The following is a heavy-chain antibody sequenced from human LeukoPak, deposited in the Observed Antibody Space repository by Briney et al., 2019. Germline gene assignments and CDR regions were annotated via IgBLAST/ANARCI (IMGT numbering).Heavy chain of an antibody. CDR2: ISYDGSNK. CDR1: GFTFSSYG. D-gene: IGHD4-17*01. Sequence: GGSLRLSCAASGFTFSSYGMHWVRQAPGKGLEWVAVISYDGSNKYYADSVKGRFAISRDNSKNTLYLQMNSLRAEDTAVYYCAKALGGDYGDYWGQGTLVTVSS. CDR3: AKALGGDYGDY. J-gene: IGHJ4*02. V-gene: IGHV3-30*18.